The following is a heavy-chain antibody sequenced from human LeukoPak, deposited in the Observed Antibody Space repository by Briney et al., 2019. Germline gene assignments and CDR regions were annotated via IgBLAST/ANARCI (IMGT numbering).Heavy chain of an antibody. D-gene: IGHD3-22*01. J-gene: IGHJ4*02. V-gene: IGHV3-74*01. Sequence: GGSLRLSCEASGFTFSSYWMHWVRQAPGKGLVWVSRINSDGSSTSYADSVKGRFTISRDNAKNTLYLQMNSLRAEDTAVYHCARGSFRHYYDSSGYYYPLDYWGQGTLVTVSS. CDR2: INSDGSST. CDR3: ARGSFRHYYDSSGYYYPLDY. CDR1: GFTFSSYW.